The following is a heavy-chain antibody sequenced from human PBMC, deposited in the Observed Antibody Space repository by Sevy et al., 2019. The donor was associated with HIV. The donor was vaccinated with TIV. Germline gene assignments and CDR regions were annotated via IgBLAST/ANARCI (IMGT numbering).Heavy chain of an antibody. Sequence: GGSLRLSCAASGFTFSGSAMHWVRQASGKGLEWVGRIRSKANSYATAYAASVKGRFTISRDDSKNTAYLQMNSLKTEDTAVYYCTRLEREGSTYYAFWSGSPSRGGYYYYGMDVWGQGTTVTVSS. CDR3: TRLEREGSTYYAFWSGSPSRGGYYYYGMDV. D-gene: IGHD3-3*01. J-gene: IGHJ6*02. CDR2: IRSKANSYAT. CDR1: GFTFSGSA. V-gene: IGHV3-73*01.